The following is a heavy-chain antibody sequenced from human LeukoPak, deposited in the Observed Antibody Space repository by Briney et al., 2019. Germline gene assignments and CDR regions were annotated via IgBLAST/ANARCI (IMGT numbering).Heavy chain of an antibody. J-gene: IGHJ4*02. D-gene: IGHD2-2*01. CDR3: AKRYCSSTSCSYFDY. V-gene: IGHV3-23*01. Sequence: GGSLRLSCAASGFTFSSYAMSWVRQAPGKGLEWVSAISGSGGSTYYADSVKGRFTISRDNSKNTLYLQMNSLRAEDTAVYYCAKRYCSSTSCSYFDYWGQGTLVTVSS. CDR1: GFTFSSYA. CDR2: ISGSGGST.